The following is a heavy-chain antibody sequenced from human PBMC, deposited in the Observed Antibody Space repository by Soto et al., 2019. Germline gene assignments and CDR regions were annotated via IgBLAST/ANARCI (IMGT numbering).Heavy chain of an antibody. CDR1: GGSISSGGYS. D-gene: IGHD3-22*01. V-gene: IGHV4-30-2*01. CDR2: IYHGST. CDR3: ASSGSRGIGAFDI. J-gene: IGHJ3*02. Sequence: QLQLQESGSGLVKASHTLSLTCAVSGGSISSGGYSWSWIRQPPGKGLEWIGYIYHGSTYYNPSLKSRVTISIDRSKNQFSLKLSSVTAADTAVYYCASSGSRGIGAFDIWGQGTRVTVSS.